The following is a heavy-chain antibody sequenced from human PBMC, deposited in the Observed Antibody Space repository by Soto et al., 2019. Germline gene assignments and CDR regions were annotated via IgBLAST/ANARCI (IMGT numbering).Heavy chain of an antibody. J-gene: IGHJ4*02. Sequence: QVQLVQSGAEVKKPGSSVKISCKASGGTFSSNTINWVRQAAGQGLEWMGGIIPLFGTANYAEKFQGRVTITADQSTKTAYMELSSLRSEDTAVYYCASKAACGGDCYAFDSWGQGTLVTVSS. CDR3: ASKAACGGDCYAFDS. D-gene: IGHD2-21*02. CDR1: GGTFSSNT. CDR2: IIPLFGTA. V-gene: IGHV1-69*01.